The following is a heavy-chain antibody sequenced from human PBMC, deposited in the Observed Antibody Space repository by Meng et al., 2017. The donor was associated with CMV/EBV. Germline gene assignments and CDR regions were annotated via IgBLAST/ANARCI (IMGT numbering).Heavy chain of an antibody. CDR2: IYYSGST. D-gene: IGHD6-13*01. J-gene: IGHJ4*02. CDR1: GGSISSSSYY. Sequence: QLQLQESGPGLVKPSEPLSLPCTVSGGSISSSSYYWGWIRQPPGKGLEWIGSIYYSGSTYYNPSLKSRVTISVDTSKNQFSLKLSSVTAADTAVYYCARGGIAAAGLHWGQGTLVTVSS. V-gene: IGHV4-39*07. CDR3: ARGGIAAAGLH.